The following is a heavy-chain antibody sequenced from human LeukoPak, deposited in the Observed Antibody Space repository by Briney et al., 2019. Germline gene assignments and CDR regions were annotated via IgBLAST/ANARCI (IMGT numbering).Heavy chain of an antibody. J-gene: IGHJ4*02. CDR3: ARDPEVATMTSDY. Sequence: RGSLRLSCIAYGFTFNNYSMKWVRQAPGKGLEWVSYISSNSSTIYYADSVKGRFTISRDNAKNSLYLQMNSLRAEDTAVYYCARDPEVATMTSDYWGQGTLVTVSS. CDR2: ISSNSSTI. D-gene: IGHD5-12*01. V-gene: IGHV3-48*04. CDR1: GFTFNNYS.